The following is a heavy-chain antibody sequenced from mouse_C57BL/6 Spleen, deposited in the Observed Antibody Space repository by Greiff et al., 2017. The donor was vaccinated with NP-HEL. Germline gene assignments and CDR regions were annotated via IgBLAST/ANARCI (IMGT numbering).Heavy chain of an antibody. J-gene: IGHJ3*01. CDR2: IDPSDSYT. Sequence: VQLQQPGAELVKPGASVKLSCKASGYTFTSYWMQWVKQRPGQGLEWIGEIDPSDSYTNYNQKFKGKATLTVDTSSSTAYMQLSSLTSEDSAVYYGARGGDGYYGAYWGQGTLVTVSA. CDR3: ARGGDGYYGAY. V-gene: IGHV1-50*01. CDR1: GYTFTSYW. D-gene: IGHD2-3*01.